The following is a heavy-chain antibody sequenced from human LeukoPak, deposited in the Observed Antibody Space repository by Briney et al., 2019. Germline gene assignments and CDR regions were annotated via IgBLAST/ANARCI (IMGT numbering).Heavy chain of an antibody. CDR2: IYYSGST. CDR1: GGSISCYY. Sequence: PSETLSLTCTVSGGSISCYYWSWIRQPPGKGLEWIGYIYYSGSTNYNPSLKSRVTISVDTSKNHFSLKLSSVTAADTAVYYCARHLLGYCTNGVCSAFDYWGQGTLVTVSS. CDR3: ARHLLGYCTNGVCSAFDY. V-gene: IGHV4-59*08. D-gene: IGHD2-8*01. J-gene: IGHJ4*02.